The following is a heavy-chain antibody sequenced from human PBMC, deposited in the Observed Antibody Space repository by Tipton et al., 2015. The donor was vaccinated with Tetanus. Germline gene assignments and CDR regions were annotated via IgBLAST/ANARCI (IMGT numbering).Heavy chain of an antibody. D-gene: IGHD2-21*02. V-gene: IGHV4-4*07. CDR3: ARRGDNWFFDL. CDR2: IPSGGST. J-gene: IGHJ2*01. CDR1: GGSISSYY. Sequence: TLSLTCTVSGGSISSYYWSWIRQPAGKQLEWIGRIPSGGSTTYHPSLQSRVFMSVDMSKNQVSLTVTSVTAADTAIYHCARRGDNWFFDLWGRGSLVTVSS.